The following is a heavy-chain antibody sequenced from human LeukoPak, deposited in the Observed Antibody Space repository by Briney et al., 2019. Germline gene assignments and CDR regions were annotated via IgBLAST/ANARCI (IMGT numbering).Heavy chain of an antibody. Sequence: QSGGSLRLSCAASAFTFSYFIMSWVRPAQGKELVWVFALSGSGGSNSYAYSVKGRFTISRDNSNNTLYLQMNSLRAEHTAVYYCAKEGDSSGSYYYGMDVWGQGTTVTVSS. CDR3: AKEGDSSGSYYYGMDV. D-gene: IGHD3-22*01. CDR2: LSGSGGSN. V-gene: IGHV3-23*01. J-gene: IGHJ6*02. CDR1: AFTFSYFI.